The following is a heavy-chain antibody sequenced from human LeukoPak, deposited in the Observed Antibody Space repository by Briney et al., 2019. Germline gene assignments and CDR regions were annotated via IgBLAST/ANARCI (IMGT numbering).Heavy chain of an antibody. J-gene: IGHJ6*03. CDR1: GFTFSSYW. V-gene: IGHV3-74*01. CDR3: ARGLPYYYYMDV. Sequence: GGSLRLSCAASGFTFSSYWLHWVRQAPGKGLVWVSRINSDGSSTSYADSVKGRFTISRDNAKNTLYLQMNSLRAEDTAVYYCARGLPYYYYMDVWGKGTTVTVSS. D-gene: IGHD4-11*01. CDR2: INSDGSST.